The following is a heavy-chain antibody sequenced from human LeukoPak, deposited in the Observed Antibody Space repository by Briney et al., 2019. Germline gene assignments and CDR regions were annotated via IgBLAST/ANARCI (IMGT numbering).Heavy chain of an antibody. CDR3: AKPPDGYNSGAFGY. CDR1: GFTFSSYD. V-gene: IGHV3-13*01. Sequence: GGSLRLSCAASGFTFSSYDMHLVRQATGKGLEWVSAIGTAGDTYYPDSVKGRFTISRDNSKNTLYLQMNSLRVEDTAVYYCAKPPDGYNSGAFGYWGQGTLVTVSS. D-gene: IGHD5-24*01. CDR2: IGTAGDT. J-gene: IGHJ4*02.